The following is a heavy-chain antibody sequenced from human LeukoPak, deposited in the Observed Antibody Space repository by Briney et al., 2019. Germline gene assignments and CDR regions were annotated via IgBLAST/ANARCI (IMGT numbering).Heavy chain of an antibody. V-gene: IGHV4-59*08. CDR2: ISDSGST. J-gene: IGHJ2*01. Sequence: PSETLSLTCTVSGGSISSYYWSWIRQPPGKGLEWIGYISDSGSTNYNPSLKSRVTISVDTSKNQFSLKLSSVTAADTAVYYCAREAVAGASFDLWGRGTLVTVSS. CDR1: GGSISSYY. CDR3: AREAVAGASFDL. D-gene: IGHD6-19*01.